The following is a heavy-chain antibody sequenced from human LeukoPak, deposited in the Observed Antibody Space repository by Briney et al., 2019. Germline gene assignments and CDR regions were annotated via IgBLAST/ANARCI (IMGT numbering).Heavy chain of an antibody. Sequence: ASVKVSCKASGYTFTSYGISWVRQAPGQGLEGMGWISAYNGNTNYAQKLQGRGTMTTDTSTSTAYMDLRSLRSDDTAVYYCARDVPRDRYDFWSGYYTSAFDIWGQGTMVTVSS. V-gene: IGHV1-18*01. CDR1: GYTFTSYG. CDR3: ARDVPRDRYDFWSGYYTSAFDI. J-gene: IGHJ3*02. CDR2: ISAYNGNT. D-gene: IGHD3-3*01.